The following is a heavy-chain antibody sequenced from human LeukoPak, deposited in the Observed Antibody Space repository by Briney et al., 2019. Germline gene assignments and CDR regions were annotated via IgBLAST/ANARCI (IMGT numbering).Heavy chain of an antibody. Sequence: GPLRLSCASSGFTISSYWMTWVRPTPGKGLEWVANKKQDGSEKDYVDSVKGRFTISRDNAKNSLYLQMNSLRAEDTAVYYCARVRGGYCSSTSCSLGFGAFDIWGQGTMVTVSS. V-gene: IGHV3-7*03. CDR2: KKQDGSEK. CDR3: ARVRGGYCSSTSCSLGFGAFDI. D-gene: IGHD2-2*01. CDR1: GFTISSYW. J-gene: IGHJ3*02.